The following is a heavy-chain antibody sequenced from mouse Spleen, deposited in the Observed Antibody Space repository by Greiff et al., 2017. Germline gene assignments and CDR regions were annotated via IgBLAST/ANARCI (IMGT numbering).Heavy chain of an antibody. CDR3: ARRDDGSPYYAMDY. CDR1: GYAFSSSW. J-gene: IGHJ4*01. CDR2: IYPGDGDT. V-gene: IGHV1-82*01. D-gene: IGHD1-1*02. Sequence: QVQLQQSGPELVKPGASVKISCKASGYAFSSSWMNWVKQRPGKGLEWIGRIYPGDGDTNYNGKFKGKATLTADKSSSTAYMQLSSLTSEDSAVYFCARRDDGSPYYAMDYWGQGTSVTVSS.